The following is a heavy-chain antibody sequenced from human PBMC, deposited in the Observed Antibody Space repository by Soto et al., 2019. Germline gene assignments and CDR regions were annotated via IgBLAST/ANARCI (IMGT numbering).Heavy chain of an antibody. D-gene: IGHD2-2*01. CDR1: GGTFSNYT. CDR3: ERGPWDIVVVPAAKGMDV. V-gene: IGHV1-69*13. Sequence: SVKVSCKASGGTFSNYTISWARQAPGQGLEWMGGGMPLFGTVNYAQKFQGRVTITADESTSTAYMELSSLGSEDTAVYYCERGPWDIVVVPAAKGMDVWGQGTTVTVSS. J-gene: IGHJ6*02. CDR2: GMPLFGTV.